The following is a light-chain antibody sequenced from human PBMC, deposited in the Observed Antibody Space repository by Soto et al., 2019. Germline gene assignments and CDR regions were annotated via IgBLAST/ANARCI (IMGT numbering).Light chain of an antibody. Sequence: IQVTQSPSSLSASAGDRVTITCRASQRISTYLNWYQQKPGKAPKLLIYAASTLQSGVPSRFSGSGSGTDFTLTINSLQPEDFATYYCQQSYSTLSWTFGQGTKGDI. V-gene: IGKV1-39*01. CDR1: QRISTY. CDR2: AAS. J-gene: IGKJ1*01. CDR3: QQSYSTLSWT.